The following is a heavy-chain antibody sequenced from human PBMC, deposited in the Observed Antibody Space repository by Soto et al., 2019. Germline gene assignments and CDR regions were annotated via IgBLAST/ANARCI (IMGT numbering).Heavy chain of an antibody. D-gene: IGHD2-8*02. CDR1: DYTFSSRV. J-gene: IGHJ3*01. CDR2: IIVYFGNT. CDR3: ARIQDITGRTDSFDL. Sequence: ASVKVSCKASDYTFSSRVLSWVRQAPGQGLEWMGWIIVYFGNTNYAQKFQGRVSITADKSTTTAYMELRSLRSDDTAVYYCARIQDITGRTDSFDLWGQGTMVTVSS. V-gene: IGHV1-18*01.